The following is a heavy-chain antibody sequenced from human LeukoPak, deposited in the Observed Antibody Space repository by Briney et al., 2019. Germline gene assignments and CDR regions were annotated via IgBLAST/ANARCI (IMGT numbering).Heavy chain of an antibody. D-gene: IGHD1-26*01. J-gene: IGHJ4*02. V-gene: IGHV3-21*01. CDR2: ISSSSSYI. Sequence: KPGGSLRLSCAASGFTFSSYSMNWVRQAPGKGLEWVSSISSSSSYIYYADSVKGRFTISRDNAKNSLYLQMNSLRAEDTAVYYCARGPEWELLVGFDYWGQGTLVTVSS. CDR3: ARGPEWELLVGFDY. CDR1: GFTFSSYS.